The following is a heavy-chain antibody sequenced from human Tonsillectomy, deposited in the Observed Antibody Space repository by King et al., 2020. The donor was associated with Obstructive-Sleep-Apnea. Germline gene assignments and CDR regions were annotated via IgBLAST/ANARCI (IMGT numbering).Heavy chain of an antibody. CDR1: GFTFSSYA. CDR3: ARVRGDSSGYYYDY. CDR2: ISTSSSYI. V-gene: IGHV3-21*01. Sequence: EVQLVESGGGLVKPGGSLRLSCAASGFTFSSYAMNWVRQAPGKGLEWVSSISTSSSYIYYADSVKGRFTISGDNAKNSLYLQMNSLRAEDTAVYYCARVRGDSSGYYYDYWGQGTLVTVSS. J-gene: IGHJ4*02. D-gene: IGHD3-22*01.